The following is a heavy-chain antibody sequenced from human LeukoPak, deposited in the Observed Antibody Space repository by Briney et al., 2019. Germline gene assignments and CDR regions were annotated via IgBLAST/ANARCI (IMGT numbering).Heavy chain of an antibody. J-gene: IGHJ5*02. CDR1: GGSFSGYY. Sequence: SETLSLTCAVYGGSFSGYYWSWIRQPPGKGLEWIGEINHSGSTNYNPSLKSRVTISVDTSKNQFSLKLSSVTAADTAVYYCARDNYDFWNNWFDPWGQGTLVTVSS. CDR3: ARDNYDFWNNWFDP. CDR2: INHSGST. D-gene: IGHD3-3*01. V-gene: IGHV4-34*01.